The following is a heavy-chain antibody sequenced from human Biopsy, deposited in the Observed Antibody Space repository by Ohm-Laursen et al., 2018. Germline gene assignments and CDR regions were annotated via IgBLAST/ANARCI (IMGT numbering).Heavy chain of an antibody. Sequence: SLRLSCAASGFTFTNYAMSWVRPAPGRGLAWVSSISASDDSKYYGDSVKGRFTISRDSSTNTLYLQMNGLRADDTAVYYCATGPVQMVYANLRGEFASWGQGALVTVSS. V-gene: IGHV3-23*01. D-gene: IGHD2-8*01. CDR3: ATGPVQMVYANLRGEFAS. CDR1: GFTFTNYA. J-gene: IGHJ5*02. CDR2: ISASDDSK.